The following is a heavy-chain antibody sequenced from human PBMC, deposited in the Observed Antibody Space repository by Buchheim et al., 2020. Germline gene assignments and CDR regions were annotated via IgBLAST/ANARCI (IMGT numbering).Heavy chain of an antibody. CDR2: ISYDGSNK. Sequence: QVQLVESGGGVVQPGRSLRLSCAASGFTFSSYAMHWVRQAPGKGLEWVAVISYDGSNKYYADSVKGRFTISRDNSKNTLYLQMNSLRAEDTAVYYCARDFRGFRQWLVPAYWGQGTL. CDR1: GFTFSSYA. J-gene: IGHJ4*02. V-gene: IGHV3-30*04. D-gene: IGHD6-19*01. CDR3: ARDFRGFRQWLVPAY.